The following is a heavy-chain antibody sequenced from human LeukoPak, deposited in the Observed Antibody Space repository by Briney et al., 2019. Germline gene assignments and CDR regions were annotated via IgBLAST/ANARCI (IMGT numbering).Heavy chain of an antibody. CDR2: INHSGST. V-gene: IGHV4-34*01. D-gene: IGHD5-18*01. J-gene: IGHJ3*02. CDR3: ARHRSKIQLWQDAFDI. Sequence: SETLSLTCAVYGGSFSGYYWSWIRQPPGKGLEWIGEINHSGSTNYNPSLKSRVTISVDTSKNQFPLKLSSVTAADTAVYYCARHRSKIQLWQDAFDIWGQGTMVTASS. CDR1: GGSFSGYY.